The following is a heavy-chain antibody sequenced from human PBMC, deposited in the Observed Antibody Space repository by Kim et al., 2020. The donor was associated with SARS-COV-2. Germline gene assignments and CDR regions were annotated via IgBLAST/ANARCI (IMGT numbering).Heavy chain of an antibody. CDR1: GYTFTSYG. Sequence: ASVKVSCKASGYTFTSYGISWVRQAPGQGLEWMGWISAYNGNTNYAQKLQGRVTMTTDTSTSTAYMELRGLRSDDTAVYYCARDPYDILTGYYNENWFDPWGQGTLVTVSS. CDR2: ISAYNGNT. CDR3: ARDPYDILTGYYNENWFDP. D-gene: IGHD3-9*01. J-gene: IGHJ5*02. V-gene: IGHV1-18*04.